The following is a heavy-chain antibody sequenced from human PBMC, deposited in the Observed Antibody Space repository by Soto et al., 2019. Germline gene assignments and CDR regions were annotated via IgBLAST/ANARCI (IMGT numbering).Heavy chain of an antibody. CDR1: GYTFTSYG. Sequence: ASVKVSCKASGYTFTSYGISWVRQAPGQGLEGMGWSSSYNGNTNYAQKLQGRVTMTTDTSTSTAYMELRSLRSDDTAVYYCAREGRGIVGATMNDYWGQGTLVTVSS. D-gene: IGHD1-26*01. CDR2: SSSYNGNT. V-gene: IGHV1-18*01. J-gene: IGHJ4*02. CDR3: AREGRGIVGATMNDY.